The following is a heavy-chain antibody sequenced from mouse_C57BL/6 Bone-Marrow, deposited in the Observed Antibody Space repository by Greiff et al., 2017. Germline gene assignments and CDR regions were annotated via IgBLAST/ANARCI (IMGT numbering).Heavy chain of an antibody. CDR2: ISPRDGST. D-gene: IGHD2-1*01. CDR3: ARSVIYFLDY. J-gene: IGHJ2*01. Sequence: QVQLQQSGPELVKPGASVKLSCKASGYTFTSYDINWVKQRPGQGLAWIGWISPRDGSTKYNEKFKGKATFTVDTSSSTAYMELHSLTSEDSAVYFCARSVIYFLDYWGQGTTLTVSS. V-gene: IGHV1-85*01. CDR1: GYTFTSYD.